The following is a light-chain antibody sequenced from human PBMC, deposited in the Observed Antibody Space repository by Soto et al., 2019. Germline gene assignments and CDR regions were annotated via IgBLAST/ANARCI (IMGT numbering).Light chain of an antibody. CDR1: QSVSSSY. Sequence: EIGLTQSPGTLSLSPGERATLSCRASQSVSSSYLAWYQQNPGQAPRLLIYGASSMATGIPDRFSGSGSGTDFTLTIRRLEPEDFAVYYCQQYGSSPFTFGPGTKVDIK. CDR3: QQYGSSPFT. CDR2: GAS. V-gene: IGKV3-20*01. J-gene: IGKJ3*01.